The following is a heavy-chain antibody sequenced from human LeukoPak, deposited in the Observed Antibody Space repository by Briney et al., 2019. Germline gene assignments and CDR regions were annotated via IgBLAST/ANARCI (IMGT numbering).Heavy chain of an antibody. D-gene: IGHD5-24*01. CDR2: VSYTGST. V-gene: IGHV4-59*01. CDR1: GGSISSYY. J-gene: IGHJ4*02. Sequence: PSETLSLTCTVSGGSISSYYWDWIRQPPGKGLEWIGYVSYTGSTNFNPSLKSRVTMSLDTSRNQFSLKLTSLTAADTAVYYCARGAMASTPFFDYWGQGTLVTVSS. CDR3: ARGAMASTPFFDY.